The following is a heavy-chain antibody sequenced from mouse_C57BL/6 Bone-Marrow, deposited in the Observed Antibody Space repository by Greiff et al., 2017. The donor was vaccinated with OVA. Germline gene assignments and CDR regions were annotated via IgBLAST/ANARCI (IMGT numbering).Heavy chain of an antibody. CDR3: ARDYDVSLWYFDV. J-gene: IGHJ1*03. CDR2: ISYDGSN. Sequence: EVHLVESGPGLVKPSQSLSLTCSVTGYSITSGYYWNWIRQFPGNKLELMGYISYDGSNNYNPSLKNRNSITRDTSKNQFFLKLNSVTTEDTATYYCARDYDVSLWYFDVWGTGTTVTVSS. CDR1: GYSITSGYY. D-gene: IGHD2-12*01. V-gene: IGHV3-6*01.